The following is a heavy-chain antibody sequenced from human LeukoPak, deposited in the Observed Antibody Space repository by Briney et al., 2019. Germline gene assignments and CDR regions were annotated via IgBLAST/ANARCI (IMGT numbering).Heavy chain of an antibody. Sequence: SVKVSCEASGGTFSSYAISWVRQAPGQGLEWMGGIIPIFGTANYAQKFQGRVTTTTDESTSTAYMELSSLRSEDTAVYYCASFCSSTSCYESLRHNWFDPWGQGTLVTVSS. CDR2: IIPIFGTA. CDR3: ASFCSSTSCYESLRHNWFDP. J-gene: IGHJ5*02. D-gene: IGHD2-2*01. CDR1: GGTFSSYA. V-gene: IGHV1-69*05.